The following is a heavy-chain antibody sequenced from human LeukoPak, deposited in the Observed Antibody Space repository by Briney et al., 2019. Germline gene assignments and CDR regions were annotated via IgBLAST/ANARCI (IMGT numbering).Heavy chain of an antibody. CDR3: ARTRIAVAGYDP. V-gene: IGHV1-2*02. D-gene: IGHD6-19*01. J-gene: IGHJ5*02. CDR2: INPNSGGT. Sequence: ASVKVSCKASGYTFTGYYMHWVRQAPRQGLEWMGWINPNSGGTNYAQKFQGRVTMTRDTSISTAYMELSRLRSDDTAVYYCARTRIAVAGYDPWGQGTLVTVSS. CDR1: GYTFTGYY.